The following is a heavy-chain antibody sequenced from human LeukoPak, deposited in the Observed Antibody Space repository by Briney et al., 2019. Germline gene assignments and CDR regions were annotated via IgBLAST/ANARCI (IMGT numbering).Heavy chain of an antibody. CDR3: ARGRRGIVATNSEYNWFDP. D-gene: IGHD5-12*01. CDR1: GGSISSYY. J-gene: IGHJ5*02. Sequence: KSSETLSLTCTVSGGSISSYYWSWIRQPPGKGLEWIGYIYYSGSTNYNPSLKSRVTISVDTSKNQFSLKLSSVTAADTAAYYCARGRRGIVATNSEYNWFDPWGQGTLVTVSS. CDR2: IYYSGST. V-gene: IGHV4-59*12.